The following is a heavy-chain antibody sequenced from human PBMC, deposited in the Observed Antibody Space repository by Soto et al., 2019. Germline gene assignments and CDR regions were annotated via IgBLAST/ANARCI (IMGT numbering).Heavy chain of an antibody. CDR1: GFTFNSYG. CDR3: AKETGHRGPFDY. Sequence: EVQLLESGGGLVQPGGSLTLSCAASGFTFNSYGRNWVRQAPGKGLEWVSAISDSGGNTFYAKSVKGRFTISRDNSKNTLYLQMNSLRAEDTATYYCAKETGHRGPFDYWGQGTLVTVSS. CDR2: ISDSGGNT. V-gene: IGHV3-23*01. J-gene: IGHJ4*02. D-gene: IGHD1-1*01.